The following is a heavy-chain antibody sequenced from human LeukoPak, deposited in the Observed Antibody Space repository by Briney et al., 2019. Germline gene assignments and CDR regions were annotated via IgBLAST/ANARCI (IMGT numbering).Heavy chain of an antibody. Sequence: GGSLRLSCAASGFTFSSYAMSWVRQAPGKGLEWVSAISGSGGSTYYADSVKGRFTISRDNSKNTLYLQMNSLRAEDTALYYCAKSGSRWSYFDYWGQGTLVTVSS. CDR2: ISGSGGST. J-gene: IGHJ4*02. CDR1: GFTFSSYA. CDR3: AKSGSRWSYFDY. V-gene: IGHV3-23*01. D-gene: IGHD1-26*01.